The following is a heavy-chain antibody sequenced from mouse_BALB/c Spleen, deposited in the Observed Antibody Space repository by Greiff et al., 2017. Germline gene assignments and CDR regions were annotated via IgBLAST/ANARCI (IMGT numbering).Heavy chain of an antibody. J-gene: IGHJ3*01. V-gene: IGHV1-80*01. D-gene: IGHD2-1*01. CDR1: GYAFSSYW. CDR3: ARYRNYKNLFAY. Sequence: VMLVESWAELVRPGSSVKISCKASGYAFSSYWMNWVKQRPGQGLEWIGQIYPGDGDTNYNGKFKGKATLTADKSSSTAYMQLSSLTSEDSAVYFCARYRNYKNLFAYWGQGTLVTVSA. CDR2: IYPGDGDT.